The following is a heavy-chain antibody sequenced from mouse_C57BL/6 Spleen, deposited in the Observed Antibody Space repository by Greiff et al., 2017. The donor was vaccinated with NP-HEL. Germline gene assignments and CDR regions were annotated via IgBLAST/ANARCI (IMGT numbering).Heavy chain of an antibody. CDR2: IDPSDSET. V-gene: IGHV1-52*01. D-gene: IGHD1-1*01. CDR3: ARGGVVATGRWFAY. J-gene: IGHJ3*01. Sequence: VQLQQPGAELVRPGSSVKLSCKASGYTFTSYWMHWVKQRPIQGLEWIGNIDPSDSETHYNQKFKDKATLTVDKSSSTAYMQLSSLTSEDSAVYYCARGGVVATGRWFAYWGQGTLVTVSA. CDR1: GYTFTSYW.